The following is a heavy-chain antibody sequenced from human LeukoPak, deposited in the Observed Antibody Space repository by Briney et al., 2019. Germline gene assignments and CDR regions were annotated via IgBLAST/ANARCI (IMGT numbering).Heavy chain of an antibody. J-gene: IGHJ4*02. CDR1: GGSISSYY. D-gene: IGHD2-2*01. CDR2: IYYSGST. Sequence: PSETLSLTCTVSGGSISSYYWSWIRQPPGKGLEWIGYIYYSGSTNYNPSLKSRVTISMDTSKNQFSLKLRSVTAADTAVYYCASQGPSYCTTTSCYANWGQGTLVTVSS. V-gene: IGHV4-59*08. CDR3: ASQGPSYCTTTSCYAN.